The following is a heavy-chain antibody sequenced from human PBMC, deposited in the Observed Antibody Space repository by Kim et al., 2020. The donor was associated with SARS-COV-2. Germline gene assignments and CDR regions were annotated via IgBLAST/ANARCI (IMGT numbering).Heavy chain of an antibody. J-gene: IGHJ4*02. CDR1: GYFFNSHW. V-gene: IGHV5-51*01. CDR2: IYPSDSDT. Sequence: GESLKISCKASGYFFNSHWIGWVRQTPGKGLEWRGFIYPSDSDTKYSPSLEGQVTISVDKSISTAYLQWHSLRVSDTGMYFCARREGDCVDWGQGTLVTVSS. D-gene: IGHD2-21*02. CDR3: ARREGDCVD.